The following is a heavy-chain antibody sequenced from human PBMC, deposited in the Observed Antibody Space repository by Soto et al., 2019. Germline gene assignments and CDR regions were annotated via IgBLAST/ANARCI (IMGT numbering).Heavy chain of an antibody. J-gene: IGHJ4*02. D-gene: IGHD4-17*01. Sequence: SETLSLTCTVSGGSMSSYYWTWIRQPAGKGLEWIGRVYTSGGTHYNPSLKSRVTVSVDTSKNQFSLRLISVTDSDTAVYYCVSQRTTVPTQAYFDYWGPGALVTLSS. CDR3: VSQRTTVPTQAYFDY. V-gene: IGHV4-4*07. CDR1: GGSMSSYY. CDR2: VYTSGGT.